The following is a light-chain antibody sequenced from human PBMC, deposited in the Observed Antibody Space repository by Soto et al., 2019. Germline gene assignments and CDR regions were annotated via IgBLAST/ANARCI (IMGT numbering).Light chain of an antibody. CDR2: RNN. V-gene: IGLV1-47*01. J-gene: IGLJ2*01. Sequence: QSVLTQPPSASGTPGQRVTISCSGSSSNIGSNYVYWYQQLPGTAPKLLIYRNNQRPSGVPDRSSGSKSGTSASLAISGLRSEDEADYYCAAWDDSLSGVVFGGATKLTVL. CDR1: SSNIGSNY. CDR3: AAWDDSLSGVV.